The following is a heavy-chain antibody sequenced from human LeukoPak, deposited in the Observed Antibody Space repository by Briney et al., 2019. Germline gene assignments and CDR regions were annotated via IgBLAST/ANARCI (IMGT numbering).Heavy chain of an antibody. J-gene: IGHJ4*02. D-gene: IGHD1-26*01. CDR2: ISSGSSYK. CDR3: ARDPTPKWELLPYFDF. V-gene: IGHV3-21*01. CDR1: GFTFSSYS. Sequence: PGGSLRLSCAASGFTFSSYSMNWVRQAPGKGLEWVSSISSGSSYKYHADSVKGRFTISRDNAKNSLYLQMNNLGAEDTAVYYCARDPTPKWELLPYFDFWGQGTLVTVSS.